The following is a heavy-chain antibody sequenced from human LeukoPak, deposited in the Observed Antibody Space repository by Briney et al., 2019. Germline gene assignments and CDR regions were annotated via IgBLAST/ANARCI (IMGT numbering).Heavy chain of an antibody. Sequence: ASVKVSCKASGYTFTGYYMHWVRQAPGQGLEWMGWINPNSGGTNYAQKFQGWVTMTRDTSISTAYMELSRLRSDDTAVYYCARASIPYCSSTSCHGDGAFDIWGQGTMVTVSS. J-gene: IGHJ3*02. V-gene: IGHV1-2*04. CDR2: INPNSGGT. CDR3: ARASIPYCSSTSCHGDGAFDI. CDR1: GYTFTGYY. D-gene: IGHD2-2*01.